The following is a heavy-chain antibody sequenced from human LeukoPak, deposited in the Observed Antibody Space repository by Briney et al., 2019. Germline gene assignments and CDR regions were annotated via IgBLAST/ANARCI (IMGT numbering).Heavy chain of an antibody. CDR2: IYTSGST. V-gene: IGHV4-61*02. CDR1: GGSISSGSYY. D-gene: IGHD7-27*01. J-gene: IGHJ4*02. Sequence: PSETLSLTCTVSGGSISSGSYYWSWIRQPAEKGLEWIGRIYTSGSTNYHPSLKSRVTISVDTSKNQFSLKLSSVTAADTAVYYCARESAGERVAYYFDYWGQGTLVTVSS. CDR3: ARESAGERVAYYFDY.